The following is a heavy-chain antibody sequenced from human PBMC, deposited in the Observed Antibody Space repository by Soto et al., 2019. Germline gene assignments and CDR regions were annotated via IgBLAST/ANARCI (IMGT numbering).Heavy chain of an antibody. V-gene: IGHV1-3*01. Sequence: ASVKVSCKGSGYTFINYGIHWVRQAPGQRLEWMGWIDAGNGNTKYSQKLQDRITITRDTSASTDYIELNRLRSEDTAVYYCARARVLPYAFDYWGQGSLVTAPQ. D-gene: IGHD2-15*01. J-gene: IGHJ4*02. CDR1: GYTFINYG. CDR2: IDAGNGNT. CDR3: ARARVLPYAFDY.